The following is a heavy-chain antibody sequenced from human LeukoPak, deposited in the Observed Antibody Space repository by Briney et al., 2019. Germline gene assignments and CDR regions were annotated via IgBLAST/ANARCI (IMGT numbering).Heavy chain of an antibody. CDR3: AKSGYSSGWYPTEGP. CDR1: GFTFDDYA. Sequence: GRSLRLSCAASGFTFDDYAMHWVRQAPGKGLEWVSGISWNSGSIGYADSVKGRFTISRDNAKNSLYLQMNSLRAEDTAVYYCAKSGYSSGWYPTEGPWGQGTLVTVSS. J-gene: IGHJ5*02. V-gene: IGHV3-9*01. CDR2: ISWNSGSI. D-gene: IGHD6-19*01.